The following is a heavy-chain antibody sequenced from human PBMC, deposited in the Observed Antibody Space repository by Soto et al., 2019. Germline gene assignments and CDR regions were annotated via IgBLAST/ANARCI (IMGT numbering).Heavy chain of an antibody. CDR1: GFTFSTHG. J-gene: IGHJ6*02. D-gene: IGHD2-2*01. Sequence: GGSLRLSCAASGFTFSTHGMHWVRQAPGKGLEWVALVSFDGNNQEYADSVKGRFTISRDNSNNTLYLHMNSLRAEDTAVYYCAREGCSTSSCYFVGMDVWGQGAAVTVSS. CDR3: AREGCSTSSCYFVGMDV. V-gene: IGHV3-30*03. CDR2: VSFDGNNQ.